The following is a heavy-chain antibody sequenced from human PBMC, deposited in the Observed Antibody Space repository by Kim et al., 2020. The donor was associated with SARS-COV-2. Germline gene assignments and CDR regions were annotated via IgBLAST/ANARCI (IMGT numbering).Heavy chain of an antibody. V-gene: IGHV4-34*01. CDR2: INHSGST. D-gene: IGHD3-10*01. CDR1: GGSFSGYY. J-gene: IGHJ6*02. CDR3: ARGGKLWFGELVPYKYYYGMDV. Sequence: SETLSLTCAVYGGSFSGYYWSLIRQPPGKGLEWIGEINHSGSTNYNPSLKSRVTISVHTSKNQFSLKLSSVTAADTAVYYCARGGKLWFGELVPYKYYYGMDVWGQGTTVTVSS.